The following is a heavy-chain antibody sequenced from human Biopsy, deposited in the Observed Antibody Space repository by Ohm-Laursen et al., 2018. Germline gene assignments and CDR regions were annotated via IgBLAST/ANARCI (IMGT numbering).Heavy chain of an antibody. D-gene: IGHD3-16*01. Sequence: ASVKVSCKGSGYAVNDYFLHWLRQAPGQGPEWMGGISPNSGGTNYAQKFQGRVTMTTDTSTSTVYLELRRLTSDDTAVYYCARDIMNRIAGLVARSDVFDVWGQGTLVTVSS. CDR1: GYAVNDYF. CDR2: ISPNSGGT. V-gene: IGHV1-2*02. J-gene: IGHJ3*01. CDR3: ARDIMNRIAGLVARSDVFDV.